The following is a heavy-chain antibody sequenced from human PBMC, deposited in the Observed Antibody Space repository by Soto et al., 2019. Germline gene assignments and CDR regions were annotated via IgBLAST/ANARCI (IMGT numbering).Heavy chain of an antibody. CDR1: GYTFTSYD. Sequence: QGQLVQSGDEVKKPGASVKVSCKASGYTFTSYDINWVRQATVQGLEWMGWMNPNSGNTGYAQKFQGRVTMTRNTSISTAYMELISLRSEDTAVYYCARERGASSPFDYWGQGTLVTVSS. V-gene: IGHV1-8*01. D-gene: IGHD6-19*01. CDR2: MNPNSGNT. CDR3: ARERGASSPFDY. J-gene: IGHJ4*02.